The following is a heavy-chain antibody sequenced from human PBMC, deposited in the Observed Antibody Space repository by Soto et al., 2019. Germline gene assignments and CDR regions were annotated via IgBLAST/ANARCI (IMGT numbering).Heavy chain of an antibody. CDR3: TRDASRDSSARGWFDP. CDR2: ISSNSAYI. D-gene: IGHD6-13*01. CDR1: GFTFRSFT. J-gene: IGHJ5*02. V-gene: IGHV3-21*01. Sequence: GGSLRLSGAASGFTFRSFTIDWVRQAPWKGLEWVSTISSNSAYIYYTDALRGRFTISRDNAKNSLHLQMNSLGAEDTAVYYCTRDASRDSSARGWFDPLGPRTLVTVSS.